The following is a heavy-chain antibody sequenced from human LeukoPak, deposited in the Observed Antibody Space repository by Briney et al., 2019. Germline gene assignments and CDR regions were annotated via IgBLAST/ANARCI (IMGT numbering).Heavy chain of an antibody. CDR1: GYTFTGYY. V-gene: IGHV1-2*02. CDR2: INPNSGGT. D-gene: IGHD3-10*01. Sequence: VSVKVSCKASGYTFTGYYMHWVRQAPGQGLEWMGWINPNSGGTNYAQKFQGRVTMTRDTSISTAYMELSRLRSDDTAVYYCARAGYGSGTTFDYWGQGTLVTVSS. J-gene: IGHJ4*02. CDR3: ARAGYGSGTTFDY.